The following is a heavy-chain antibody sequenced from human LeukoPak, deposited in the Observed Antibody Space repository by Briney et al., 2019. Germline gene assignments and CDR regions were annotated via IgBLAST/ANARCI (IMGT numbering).Heavy chain of an antibody. CDR2: ISGSGSTI. V-gene: IGHV3-11*04. D-gene: IGHD6-6*01. CDR1: GFTFSDYY. CDR3: ARRGGVAARPPRRDVDY. Sequence: PGGSLRLSCAASGFTFSDYYMSWIRQAPGKGLEWVSYISGSGSTIYYADSVKGRFTISRDNAKNSLYLQMNSLRAEDTAVYYCARRGGVAARPPRRDVDYWGQGTLVTVSS. J-gene: IGHJ4*02.